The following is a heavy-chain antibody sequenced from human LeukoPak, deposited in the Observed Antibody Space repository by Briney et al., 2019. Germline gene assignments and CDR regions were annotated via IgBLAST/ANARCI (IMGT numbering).Heavy chain of an antibody. CDR3: ARHYYGPYYYMDV. Sequence: GESLKISCKGSGYSFNSYWIGWVRQMPGKGLEWMGIIYPGDSDTRYSPSFQGQVTISADKSISTAYLQWSSLKASDTATYYCARHYYGPYYYMDVWGKGTTVTISS. CDR2: IYPGDSDT. J-gene: IGHJ6*03. V-gene: IGHV5-51*01. CDR1: GYSFNSYW. D-gene: IGHD3-10*01.